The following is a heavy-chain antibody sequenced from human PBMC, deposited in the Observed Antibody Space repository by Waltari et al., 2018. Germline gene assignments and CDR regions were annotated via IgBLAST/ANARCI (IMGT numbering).Heavy chain of an antibody. CDR2: INHSGST. CDR3: ARSMYSSSRGAFDY. J-gene: IGHJ4*02. CDR1: GGSFSGYY. Sequence: QVQLQPWGAGLLKPSETLSLTCAVYGGSFSGYYWSWIRQPPGKGLEWIGEINHSGSTNYNPSLKSRVTISVDTSKNQFSLKLSSVTAADTAVYYCARSMYSSSRGAFDYWGQGTLVTVSS. V-gene: IGHV4-34*01. D-gene: IGHD6-6*01.